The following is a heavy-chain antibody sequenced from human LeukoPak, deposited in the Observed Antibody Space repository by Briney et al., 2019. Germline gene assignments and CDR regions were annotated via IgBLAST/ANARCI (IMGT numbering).Heavy chain of an antibody. D-gene: IGHD3-22*01. V-gene: IGHV1-2*02. CDR1: GYTFTGYY. CDR3: ARVLAYYYDSSGSNFDY. J-gene: IGHJ4*02. CDR2: INPNSGGT. Sequence: ASVKVSCKASGYTFTGYYMHWVRQAPGQGLEWMGWINPNSGGTNYAQKLQGRVTMTRDTSISTAYMELSRLRSDDTAVYYCARVLAYYYDSSGSNFDYWGQGTLVTVSS.